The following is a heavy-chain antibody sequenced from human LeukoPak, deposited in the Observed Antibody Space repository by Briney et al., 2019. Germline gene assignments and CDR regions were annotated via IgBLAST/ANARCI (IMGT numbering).Heavy chain of an antibody. CDR1: GFTFSSYS. J-gene: IGHJ3*02. V-gene: IGHV3-21*01. D-gene: IGHD3-10*01. CDR3: ARDLSGPHDAFDI. Sequence: PGGSLRLSCAASGFTFSSYSMNWVRQAPGKGLEWVSSISSSSSYIYYADSVKGRFTISRDNAKNSLYLQMNSLRAEDTAVYYCARDLSGPHDAFDIWGQGTMVTVSS. CDR2: ISSSSSYI.